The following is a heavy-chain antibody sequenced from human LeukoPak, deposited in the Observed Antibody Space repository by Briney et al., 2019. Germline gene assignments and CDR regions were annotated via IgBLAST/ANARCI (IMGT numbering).Heavy chain of an antibody. D-gene: IGHD3-10*01. CDR2: IHYSGGP. J-gene: IGHJ3*01. CDR3: ARSGPYQLGSGNNAFDV. Sequence: SETLSLTCTVSGGSISSSTFYWAWIRQPPGKGLEWIGSIHYSGGPYYNASVKSRATISVDTSRNQFSLRLSSVTAADTAIYYCARSGPYQLGSGNNAFDVWGQGTMVTVSS. V-gene: IGHV4-39*07. CDR1: GGSISSSTFY.